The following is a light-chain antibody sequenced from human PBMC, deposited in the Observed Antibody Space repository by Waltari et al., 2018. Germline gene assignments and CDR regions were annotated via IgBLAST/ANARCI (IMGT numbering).Light chain of an antibody. CDR3: CSYAGSYTLV. CDR2: DVS. Sequence: QSALTQPRSVSGSPGQSVTISCTGTSSDVGGYKYVSWYQQRPGKAPKLVIYDVSERPSGVPDRFSGSKSGNTASLPISGLQAEDEADYYCCSYAGSYTLVFGGGTKLTVL. CDR1: SSDVGGYKY. J-gene: IGLJ2*01. V-gene: IGLV2-11*01.